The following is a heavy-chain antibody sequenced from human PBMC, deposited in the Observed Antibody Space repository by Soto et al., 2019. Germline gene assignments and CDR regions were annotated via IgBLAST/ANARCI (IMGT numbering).Heavy chain of an antibody. V-gene: IGHV3-48*01. D-gene: IGHD2-21*02. CDR3: ASALPGADCGGDCYSMGY. CDR1: GFTFSSYS. CDR2: ISSSSSTI. J-gene: IGHJ4*02. Sequence: EVQLVESGGGLVQPGGSLRLSCAASGFTFSSYSMNWVRQAPGKGLEWVSYISSSSSTIYYADSVKGRFTISRDNAKNSXCLQMNSLRAEDTAVYYCASALPGADCGGDCYSMGYWGQGTLVTVSS.